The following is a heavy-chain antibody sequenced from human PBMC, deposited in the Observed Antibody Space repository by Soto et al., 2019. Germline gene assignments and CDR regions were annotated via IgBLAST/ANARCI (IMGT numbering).Heavy chain of an antibody. D-gene: IGHD6-6*01. V-gene: IGHV3-53*04. CDR1: GFTVSDNY. CDR2: IYSGGTT. Sequence: EVQLVESGGDLVQPGGSLRLSCAASGFTVSDNYMTWVRQAPGKGLEWVSVIYSGGTTYYADSVKGRFTISRQSSKNTVYLQMNSLRTEDKAVYYCAGPTRNFDYWGQGTVVTVSS. J-gene: IGHJ4*02. CDR3: AGPTRNFDY.